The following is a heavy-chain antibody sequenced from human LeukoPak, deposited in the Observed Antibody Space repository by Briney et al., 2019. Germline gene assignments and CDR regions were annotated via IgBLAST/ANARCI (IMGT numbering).Heavy chain of an antibody. D-gene: IGHD3-22*01. Sequence: PGGSLRLSCAASGFTVSSNYMSWVRQAPGKGLEWVSVIYSGGSTYYADSVKGRFTISRDNSKNTLYLQMNSLRAEDTAVYYCARDYENYYDTYYYYGMDVWGQGTTVTVSS. V-gene: IGHV3-53*01. CDR3: ARDYENYYDTYYYYGMDV. J-gene: IGHJ6*02. CDR1: GFTVSSNY. CDR2: IYSGGST.